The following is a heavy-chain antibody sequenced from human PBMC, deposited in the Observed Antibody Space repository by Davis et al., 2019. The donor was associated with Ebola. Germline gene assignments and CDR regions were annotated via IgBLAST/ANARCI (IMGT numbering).Heavy chain of an antibody. Sequence: GSLRLSCAVYGGSFSGYYWSWIRQPPGKGLEWIGEINHSGSTNYNPSLKSRVTISVDTSKNQFSLKLSSVTAADTAVYYCAREEAAAGTGDLYYYYGMDVWGQGTTVTVSS. D-gene: IGHD6-13*01. CDR3: AREEAAAGTGDLYYYYGMDV. V-gene: IGHV4-34*01. J-gene: IGHJ6*02. CDR2: INHSGST. CDR1: GGSFSGYY.